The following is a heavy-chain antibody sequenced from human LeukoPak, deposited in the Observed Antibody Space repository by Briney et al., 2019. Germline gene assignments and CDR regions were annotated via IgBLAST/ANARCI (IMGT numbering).Heavy chain of an antibody. D-gene: IGHD1-26*01. CDR3: ATAPPGYSGMSWFDP. V-gene: IGHV1-24*01. CDR1: GYTLTELS. CDR2: FDPEDGET. J-gene: IGHJ5*02. Sequence: ASVKVSCKVSGYTLTELSMHWVRQAPGKGLEWMGGFDPEDGETIYAQKFQGRVTMTEDTSTVTAYMELSSLRSEDTAVYYCATAPPGYSGMSWFDPWGQGTLVTVSS.